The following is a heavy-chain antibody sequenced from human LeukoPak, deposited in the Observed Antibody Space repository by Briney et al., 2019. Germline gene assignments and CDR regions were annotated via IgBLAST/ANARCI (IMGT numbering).Heavy chain of an antibody. D-gene: IGHD2-15*01. Sequence: GGSLRLSCAASGFTVSSNYMSWVRQAPGKGLEWVSVIYSGGSTYYADSVKGRFTISRDNSKNTLYLQMNSLRAEDTAVYYCAKDHCSGGSCYTELSDYWGQGTLVTVSS. V-gene: IGHV3-53*05. CDR1: GFTVSSNY. J-gene: IGHJ4*02. CDR3: AKDHCSGGSCYTELSDY. CDR2: IYSGGST.